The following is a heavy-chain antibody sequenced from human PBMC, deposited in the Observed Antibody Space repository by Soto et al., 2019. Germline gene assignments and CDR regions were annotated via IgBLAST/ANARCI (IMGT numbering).Heavy chain of an antibody. CDR2: INAGNGNT. D-gene: IGHD1-26*01. J-gene: IGHJ4*02. CDR3: ASSWSYYAWAFDY. V-gene: IGHV1-3*05. CDR1: GYTFTSYS. Sequence: QVQLVQSGAEEKKPGASVKVSCKASGYTFTSYSMHWVRQAPGQRLEWMGWINAGNGNTKYSQKFQGRVTITRDTSARTAYMELRSLRSEETAVYYCASSWSYYAWAFDYWGQGTLVTVTS.